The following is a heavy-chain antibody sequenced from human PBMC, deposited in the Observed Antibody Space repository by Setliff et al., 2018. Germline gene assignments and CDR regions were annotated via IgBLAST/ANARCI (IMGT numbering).Heavy chain of an antibody. D-gene: IGHD3-22*01. V-gene: IGHV1-69*13. CDR1: GGTFSSYA. CDR2: IIPIFGTA. Sequence: SVKVSCKASGGTFSSYAITWVRQAPGQGLEWMGGIIPIFGTAKYAQKFQGRVTITADESTSTAYMELSSLRSEDTAVYYCARDGDNYYDSSGYYLNHAFDIWGQGTMVTVSS. CDR3: ARDGDNYYDSSGYYLNHAFDI. J-gene: IGHJ3*02.